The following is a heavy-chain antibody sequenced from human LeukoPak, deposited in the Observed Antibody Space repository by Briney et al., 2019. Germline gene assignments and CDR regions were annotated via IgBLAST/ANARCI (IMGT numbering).Heavy chain of an antibody. D-gene: IGHD1-26*01. J-gene: IGHJ4*02. CDR2: INHSGST. CDR1: GGSFSGYY. Sequence: SETLSLTCAVYGGSFSGYYWSWIRHPPGKGLECIGEINHSGSTNYNPSLKSRVTISVDTSKNQFSLKLSSVTAADTAVYYCARWEGGSYYDFDYWGQGTLVTVSS. CDR3: ARWEGGSYYDFDY. V-gene: IGHV4-34*01.